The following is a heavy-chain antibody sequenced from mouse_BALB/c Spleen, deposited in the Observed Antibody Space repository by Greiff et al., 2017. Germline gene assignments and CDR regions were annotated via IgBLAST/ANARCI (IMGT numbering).Heavy chain of an antibody. D-gene: IGHD1-1*02. Sequence: EVNVVESGGGLVQPGGSLRLSCATSGFTFTDYYMSWVRQPPGKALEWLGFIRNKANGYTTEYSASVKGRFTISRDNSQSILYLQMNTLRAEDSATYYCARAYGYVDYWGQGTTLTVSS. CDR2: IRNKANGYTT. CDR1: GFTFTDYY. CDR3: ARAYGYVDY. J-gene: IGHJ2*01. V-gene: IGHV7-3*02.